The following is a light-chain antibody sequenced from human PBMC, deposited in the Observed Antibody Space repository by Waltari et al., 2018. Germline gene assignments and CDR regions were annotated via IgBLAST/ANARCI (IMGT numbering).Light chain of an antibody. CDR2: GAS. CDR1: QRVPANY. V-gene: IGKV3-20*01. J-gene: IGKJ1*01. CDR3: LQYGSSPQT. Sequence: EIVLTQSPDTLSLSPGERATLSCRASQRVPANYLAWYQQKPGQAPRLLISGASSRATGIPDRFSGSGSGTDFTLTISRLEPEDFAVYSCLQYGSSPQTFGQGTKVEVK.